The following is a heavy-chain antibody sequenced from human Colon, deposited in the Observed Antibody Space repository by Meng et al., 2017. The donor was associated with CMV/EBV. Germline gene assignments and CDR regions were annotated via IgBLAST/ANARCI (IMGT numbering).Heavy chain of an antibody. CDR3: VHRSYSGQDDY. V-gene: IGHV2-5*02. J-gene: IGHJ4*02. Sequence: ITLKESGPTRVKPTQPLTLTCTFSGFSFTTDKAGVGWIRHPPGKALEWLALIYWDDDTRYSPSLKTRLTITRDTSKNQVILTMTNMDPADTATYYCVHRSYSGQDDYWGQGALVTVSS. D-gene: IGHD5-12*01. CDR2: IYWDDDT. CDR1: GFSFTTDKAG.